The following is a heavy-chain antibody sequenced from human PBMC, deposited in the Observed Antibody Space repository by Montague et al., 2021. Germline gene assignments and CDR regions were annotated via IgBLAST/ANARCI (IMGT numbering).Heavy chain of an antibody. CDR2: IYYSGNT. D-gene: IGHD5-12*01. J-gene: IGHJ2*01. CDR1: GGSISSSSYY. Sequence: SETLSLTCTVSGGSISSSSYYWGWIRQPPGKGLEWIGSIYYSGNTYYNPSLKSRVTISVDPSTNQFSLRLSSVTAADTAVYYCARPNIVTIHWYFDLWGRGTLVLVSS. V-gene: IGHV4-39*01. CDR3: ARPNIVTIHWYFDL.